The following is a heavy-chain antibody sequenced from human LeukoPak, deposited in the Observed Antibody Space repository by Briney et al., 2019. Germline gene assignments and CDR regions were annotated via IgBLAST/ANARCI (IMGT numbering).Heavy chain of an antibody. CDR2: IYYSGST. D-gene: IGHD3-22*01. CDR1: GGSTSSGDYY. CDR3: ASSGYYYRDYFDY. Sequence: SETLSLTCTVSGGSTSSGDYYWSWIRQPPGKGLEWIGYIYYSGSTYYNPSLKSRVTISVDTSKNQFSLKLSSVTAADTAVYYCASSGYYYRDYFDYWGQGTLVTVSS. J-gene: IGHJ4*02. V-gene: IGHV4-30-4*01.